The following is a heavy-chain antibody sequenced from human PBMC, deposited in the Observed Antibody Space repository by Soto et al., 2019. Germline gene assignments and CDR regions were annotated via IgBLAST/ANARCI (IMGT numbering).Heavy chain of an antibody. Sequence: SETLSLTCTVSGGSISSGGYYWSWIRQHPGKGLEWIGYIYYSGTTKYNPSLKSRVFMSGDTSKNQFSLKVSSVTAADTAIYYCANYDCSGGSCRFDPWGQGTLVTVSS. CDR2: IYYSGTT. V-gene: IGHV4-31*03. D-gene: IGHD2-15*01. CDR1: GGSISSGGYY. CDR3: ANYDCSGGSCRFDP. J-gene: IGHJ5*02.